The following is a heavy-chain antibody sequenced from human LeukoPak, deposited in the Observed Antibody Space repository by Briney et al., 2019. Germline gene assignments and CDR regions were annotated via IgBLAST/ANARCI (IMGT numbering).Heavy chain of an antibody. D-gene: IGHD5-12*01. CDR1: GFTFNSYA. CDR3: AKRHSGYFFDY. Sequence: GGSLRLACAASGFTFNSYAMTWVRQAPGKGLEWVSSIGASGGGTYYADSVKGRFTISRDDSKNTLYLQMSSLRAEDTAVYYCAKRHSGYFFDYWGQGTLVTVSS. J-gene: IGHJ4*02. V-gene: IGHV3-23*01. CDR2: IGASGGGT.